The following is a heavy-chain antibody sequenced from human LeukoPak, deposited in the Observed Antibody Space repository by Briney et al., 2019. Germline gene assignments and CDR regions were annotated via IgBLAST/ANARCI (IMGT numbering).Heavy chain of an antibody. D-gene: IGHD2-2*01. CDR1: GGTFSSYA. CDR3: ASQLGCSSTSCYLDY. CDR2: IIPIFGTA. Sequence: GASVKVSCKASGGTFSSYAISWVRQPAGQGLEWMGGIIPIFGTANYAQKFQERVTITADKATSTAYMELSSLRSEDAAVYYCASQLGCSSTSCYLDYWGQGTLVTVSS. V-gene: IGHV1-69*06. J-gene: IGHJ4*02.